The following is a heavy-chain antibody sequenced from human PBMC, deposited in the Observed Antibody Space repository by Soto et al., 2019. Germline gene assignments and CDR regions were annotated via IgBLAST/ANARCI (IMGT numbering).Heavy chain of an antibody. CDR1: GFTFSSYS. Sequence: EVQLVESGGGLVQPGGSLRLSCAASGFTFSSYSMNWVRQAPGKGLEWVSYISSSSSTIYYADYVKGRFTISRDNAKNSLYLQMNSLRDEDTAVYYCARDFGDIVVVPAADSEGYYYYYGMDVWGQGTTVTVSS. CDR2: ISSSSSTI. CDR3: ARDFGDIVVVPAADSEGYYYYYGMDV. V-gene: IGHV3-48*02. D-gene: IGHD2-2*01. J-gene: IGHJ6*02.